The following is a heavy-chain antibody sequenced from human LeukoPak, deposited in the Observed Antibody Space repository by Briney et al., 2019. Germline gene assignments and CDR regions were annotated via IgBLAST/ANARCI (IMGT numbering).Heavy chain of an antibody. V-gene: IGHV3-23*01. J-gene: IGHJ4*02. Sequence: PGRSLRLSCAASGFTFSGYAMHWVRQAPGKGLEWVSAISGSGGSTYYADSVKGRFTISRDNSKNTLYLQMNSLRAEDTAVYYCAKGPLLLLDNWNFNTGMDFDYWGQGTLVTVSS. CDR1: GFTFSGYA. CDR2: ISGSGGST. D-gene: IGHD1-20*01. CDR3: AKGPLLLLDNWNFNTGMDFDY.